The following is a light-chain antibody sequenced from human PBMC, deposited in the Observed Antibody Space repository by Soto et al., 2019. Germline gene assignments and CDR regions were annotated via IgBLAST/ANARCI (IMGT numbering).Light chain of an antibody. V-gene: IGKV1-33*01. CDR2: DAS. J-gene: IGKJ3*01. CDR3: QQYDNLPLT. Sequence: DIQMTQSPSSLSASVGDRVTITCQASQDINNSLNWYQQKPGKAPKLLIYDASNLETGVPSRFSGSGSGTDFTFTISSLQPEDIATYYCQQYDNLPLTFGPGTKVDIK. CDR1: QDINNS.